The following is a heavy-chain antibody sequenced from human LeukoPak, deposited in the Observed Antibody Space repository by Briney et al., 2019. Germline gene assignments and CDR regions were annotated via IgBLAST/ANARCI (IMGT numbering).Heavy chain of an antibody. V-gene: IGHV3-48*01. CDR2: TSGSSGSTI. CDR1: GFTFSRYG. J-gene: IGHJ4*02. CDR3: ARDKIQWLRYSYFDY. D-gene: IGHD5-12*01. Sequence: PGGSLRLSCKASGFTFSRYGMNWVRQAPGRGPEWLSYTSGSSGSTIYYAQSVRGRFTISRDDAKNTLYLQMNSLRADDTAVYFCARDKIQWLRYSYFDYWGQGVLVTVSS.